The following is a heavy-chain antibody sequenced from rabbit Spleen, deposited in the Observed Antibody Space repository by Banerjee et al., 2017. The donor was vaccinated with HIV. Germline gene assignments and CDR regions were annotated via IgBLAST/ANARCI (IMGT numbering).Heavy chain of an antibody. D-gene: IGHD1-1*01. J-gene: IGHJ4*01. CDR2: INIVTGKS. CDR3: ARDLVAVIGWNFKL. V-gene: IGHV1S45*01. CDR1: GVSLNDKDV. Sequence: QQQLEESGGGLVKPGGTLTLTCTASGVSLNDKDVMCWVRQAPGKGLEWIACINIVTGKSVYASWAKGRFTMSRTSSTTVTLQMTSLTAADTATYFCARDLVAVIGWNFKLWGPGTLVTVS.